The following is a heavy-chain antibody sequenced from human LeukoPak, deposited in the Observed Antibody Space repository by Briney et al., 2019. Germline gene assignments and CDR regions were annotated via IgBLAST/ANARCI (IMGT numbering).Heavy chain of an antibody. J-gene: IGHJ6*02. Sequence: GGSLRLSCAASGFTFRSYAMSWVRQAPGKGLEWVSGISGDGGSTYYADSVKGRFIISRDNSKYTLYLQMSSLRAEDTAIYYCAKGNWLEYYYGMDVWGQGTTVTVSS. CDR3: AKGNWLEYYYGMDV. CDR2: ISGDGGST. V-gene: IGHV3-23*01. D-gene: IGHD5-12*01. CDR1: GFTFRSYA.